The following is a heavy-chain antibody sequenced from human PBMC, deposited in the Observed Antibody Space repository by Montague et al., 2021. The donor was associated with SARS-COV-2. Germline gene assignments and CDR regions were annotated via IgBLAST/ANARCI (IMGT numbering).Heavy chain of an antibody. CDR1: GFTFSSYA. J-gene: IGHJ6*02. CDR3: ARELLPLYGMDV. Sequence: SLRLSCAASGFTFSSYAMHWVRQAPGKGLEWVAVISYDGCNKYYADSVKGRFTISRDNSKNTLYLQMNSLRAEDTAVYYCARELLPLYGMDVWGQGTTVTVSS. D-gene: IGHD3-22*01. V-gene: IGHV3-30*04. CDR2: ISYDGCNK.